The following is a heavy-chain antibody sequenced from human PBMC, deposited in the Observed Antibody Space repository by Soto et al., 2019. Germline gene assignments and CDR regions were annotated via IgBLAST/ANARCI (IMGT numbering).Heavy chain of an antibody. J-gene: IGHJ6*02. Sequence: EVQLLESGGGLVQPGGSLRLSCAASRFTFSIYAMTWVRQALGKGLEWVSGISTSGSNTYYADSVKGRFTISRDNSKNTLYLEMDSLRAEDTAVYYCAKDLDYDGLDVWGQGTTVIVSS. CDR1: RFTFSIYA. CDR3: AKDLDYDGLDV. CDR2: ISTSGSNT. V-gene: IGHV3-23*01.